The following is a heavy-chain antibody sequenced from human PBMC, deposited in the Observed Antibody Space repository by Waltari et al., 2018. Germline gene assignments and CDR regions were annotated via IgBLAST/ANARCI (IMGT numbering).Heavy chain of an antibody. CDR2: IFSNDEK. J-gene: IGHJ3*02. D-gene: IGHD3-22*01. V-gene: IGHV2-26*01. CDR1: GFSLSNARMG. Sequence: QVTLKESGPVLVKPTETLTLTCTVSGFSLSNARMGVSWIRQPPGTALEWLAHIFSNDEKSYSTALKSRLTISKDTSKSQVVLTMTNMDPGDTATYYCARMRYYYDSSGYYWDAFDIWGQGTMVTVSS. CDR3: ARMRYYYDSSGYYWDAFDI.